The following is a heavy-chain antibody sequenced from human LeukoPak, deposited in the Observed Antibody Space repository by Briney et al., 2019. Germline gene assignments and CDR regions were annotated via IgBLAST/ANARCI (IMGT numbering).Heavy chain of an antibody. CDR1: GGSISSSSYY. J-gene: IGHJ6*02. CDR3: ARGGIAAAGKSYYYYGMDV. CDR2: IYYSGST. Sequence: SETLSLTCTVSGGSISSSSYYWGWIRQPPGKGLEWIGSIYYSGSTYYNPSLKSRVTISVDTSKNQFSLKLSSVTAADTAVYYCARGGIAAAGKSYYYYGMDVWGQGTTVTVSS. D-gene: IGHD6-13*01. V-gene: IGHV4-39*01.